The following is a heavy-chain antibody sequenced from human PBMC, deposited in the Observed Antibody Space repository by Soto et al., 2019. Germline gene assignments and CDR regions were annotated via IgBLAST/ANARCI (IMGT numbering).Heavy chain of an antibody. CDR3: AREPRDRDAFSP. V-gene: IGHV1-69*06. D-gene: IGHD2-21*01. CDR2: IIPIIDTT. CDR1: GGNFNNYA. Sequence: QVQLVQSGAEVKKPGSSVKVSCKASGGNFNNYAISWVRQAPAQGLQWMGGIIPIIDTTHYAQKLQGRVTISADRGRTTVYMELTGLTSDDSATYFCAREPRDRDAFSPWGQGTVVTVSS. J-gene: IGHJ3*01.